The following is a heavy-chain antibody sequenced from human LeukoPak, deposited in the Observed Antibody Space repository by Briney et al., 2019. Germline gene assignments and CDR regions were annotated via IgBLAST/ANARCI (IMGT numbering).Heavy chain of an antibody. CDR3: ARPSRMVNAFDI. Sequence: PSETLSLTCAVYGGSFSSYFWTWIRQPPGKGLEWIGEINHSGGTTYNPSLKSRVTISVDTSKNQFSLKLRSVTAADTAVYYCARPSRMVNAFDIWGQGTMVTVSS. D-gene: IGHD4/OR15-4a*01. CDR1: GGSFSSYF. V-gene: IGHV4-34*01. CDR2: INHSGGT. J-gene: IGHJ3*02.